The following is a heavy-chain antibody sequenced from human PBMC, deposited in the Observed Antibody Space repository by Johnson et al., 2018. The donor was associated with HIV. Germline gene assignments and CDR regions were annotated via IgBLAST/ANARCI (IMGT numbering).Heavy chain of an antibody. J-gene: IGHJ3*02. V-gene: IGHV3-30-3*01. CDR3: ARDYGFDYGDYYDAFDI. D-gene: IGHD4-17*01. CDR2: ISYDGSNK. CDR1: GFTFSSYA. Sequence: QVQLVESGGGVVQPGRSLRLSCAASGFTFSSYAMHWVRQAPGKGLEWVAVISYDGSNKYYADSVKGRFTISRDNSKNTLYLQMNSLRAEDTAVYYCARDYGFDYGDYYDAFDIWGQGTMVTVSS.